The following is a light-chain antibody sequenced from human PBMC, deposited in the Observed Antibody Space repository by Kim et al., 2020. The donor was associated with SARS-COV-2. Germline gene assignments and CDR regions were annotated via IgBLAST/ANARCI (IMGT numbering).Light chain of an antibody. V-gene: IGLV2-23*02. CDR1: RGDAVNSKF. J-gene: IGLJ3*02. CDR3: CSYAGSDDLV. CDR2: EIS. Sequence: GQSITISCTATRGDAVNSKFVSWYQQHPGKAPKLIIYEISKRPSGISTRFSGSKSGKTASLTISGLQAEDEANYYCCSYAGSDDLVFGGGTQLTVL.